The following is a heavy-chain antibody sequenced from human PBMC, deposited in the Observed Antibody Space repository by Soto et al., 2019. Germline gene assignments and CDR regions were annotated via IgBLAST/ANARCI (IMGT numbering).Heavy chain of an antibody. J-gene: IGHJ4*02. V-gene: IGHV3-23*01. CDR3: AKDTAMVFDY. Sequence: SLRLSCAASGFTFSIYAMNWVRQAPGKGLEWVSSISVSGGNTYYADSVKGRFTISRDNSKNTLYLQMNSLRAEDTAVYYCAKDTAMVFDYWGQGTLVTVSS. CDR1: GFTFSIYA. D-gene: IGHD5-18*01. CDR2: ISVSGGNT.